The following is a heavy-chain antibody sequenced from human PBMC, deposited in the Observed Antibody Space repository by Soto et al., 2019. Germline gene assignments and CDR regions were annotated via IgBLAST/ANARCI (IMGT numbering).Heavy chain of an antibody. J-gene: IGHJ6*02. CDR3: AKVRASYLSASYFYYGLDV. CDR1: GFTFSHYV. V-gene: IGHV3-23*01. CDR2: ISGSGSSV. D-gene: IGHD3-10*01. Sequence: EVQLLESEGGLVRTGESLRLSCAASGFTFSHYVLSWVRQAPGRGLEWVSSISGSGSSVYLADSVRGRFTMSRDLSRNTVSLQMNRLRAEDTAIYYCAKVRASYLSASYFYYGLDVWGQGTTVTVSS.